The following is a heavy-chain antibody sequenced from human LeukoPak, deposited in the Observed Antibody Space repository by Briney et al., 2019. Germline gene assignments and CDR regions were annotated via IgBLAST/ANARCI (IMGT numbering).Heavy chain of an antibody. CDR3: ARAPHYGDYYYYYMDV. V-gene: IGHV4-59*01. Sequence: PSETLSLTCTVSGGSISSYYWSWIRQPPGKGLEWIGYIYYSGSTNYNPSLKSRVTISVDTSKNQFSLKLSSVTAADTAVYYCARAPHYGDYYYYYMDVWGKGTTVTVSS. CDR1: GGSISSYY. D-gene: IGHD4-17*01. CDR2: IYYSGST. J-gene: IGHJ6*03.